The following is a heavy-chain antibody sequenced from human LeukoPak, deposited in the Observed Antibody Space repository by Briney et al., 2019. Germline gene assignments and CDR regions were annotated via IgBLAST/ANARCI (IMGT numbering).Heavy chain of an antibody. CDR3: ATTPLALTGETFDY. CDR1: GYSFTTNW. V-gene: IGHV5-51*01. CDR2: IYPGDSDT. D-gene: IGHD3-3*02. Sequence: GESLQISFKGSGYSFTTNWIVWVRPMPGKGLEWMGVIYPGDSDTRYTPSFQGQVTISADKSVSTAYLQWSSLKASDTAMYYCATTPLALTGETFDYWGQGTLVTVSS. J-gene: IGHJ4*02.